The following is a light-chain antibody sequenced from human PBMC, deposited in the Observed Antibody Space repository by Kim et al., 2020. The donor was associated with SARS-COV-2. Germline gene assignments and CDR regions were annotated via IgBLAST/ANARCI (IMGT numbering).Light chain of an antibody. CDR3: QQYGTSAWT. CDR1: QSVRSNY. J-gene: IGKJ1*01. CDR2: GAS. Sequence: EIVLTQSPGTLSLSPGERATLSCRASQSVRSNYLAWFQQKPGQAPSLLIYGASSRATGIPDRFSGSGSGTDFTLTISRLEPEDFAVYYCQQYGTSAWTFGQGTKVDIK. V-gene: IGKV3-20*01.